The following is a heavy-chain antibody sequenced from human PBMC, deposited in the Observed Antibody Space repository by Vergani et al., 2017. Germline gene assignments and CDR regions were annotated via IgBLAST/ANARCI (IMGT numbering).Heavy chain of an antibody. Sequence: QVQLQESGPGLVKPSETLSLTCTVSGGSISSYYWSWIRQPPGKGLEWIGYIYYSGSTNYNPSLKSRVTISVDTSKNQCSLKLSSVTAADTAVYYCARAESVSYYRYFDLWGLGTLVTVSS. CDR2: IYYSGST. V-gene: IGHV4-59*01. D-gene: IGHD1-26*01. J-gene: IGHJ2*01. CDR1: GGSISSYY. CDR3: ARAESVSYYRYFDL.